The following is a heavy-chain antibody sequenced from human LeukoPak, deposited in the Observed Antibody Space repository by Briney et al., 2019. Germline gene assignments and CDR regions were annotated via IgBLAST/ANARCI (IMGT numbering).Heavy chain of an antibody. J-gene: IGHJ1*01. Sequence: GGSLRLSCAASGFTFSSYGMSWVRQAPGKGLEWVSAISGSDGSTYYADSVKGRFTISRDNSKNTLYLQMNSLRAEDTAVYYCAKVGVAATGGFHHWGQGTLVTVSS. CDR1: GFTFSSYG. CDR2: ISGSDGST. D-gene: IGHD6-13*01. CDR3: AKVGVAATGGFHH. V-gene: IGHV3-23*01.